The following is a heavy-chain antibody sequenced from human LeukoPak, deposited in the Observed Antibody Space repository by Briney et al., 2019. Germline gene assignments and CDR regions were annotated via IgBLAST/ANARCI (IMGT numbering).Heavy chain of an antibody. CDR2: ISSSSSYI. D-gene: IGHD2-15*01. V-gene: IGHV3-21*01. J-gene: IGHJ3*02. CDR1: GFTFSSYE. CDR3: ARVVLRVHRMSNDAFDI. Sequence: GGSLRLSCAASGFTFSSYEMNWVRQAPGKGLEWVSSISSSSSYIYYADSVKGRFTISRDNAKNSLYMQMNSLRAEDTAVYYCARVVLRVHRMSNDAFDIWGQGTMVTVSS.